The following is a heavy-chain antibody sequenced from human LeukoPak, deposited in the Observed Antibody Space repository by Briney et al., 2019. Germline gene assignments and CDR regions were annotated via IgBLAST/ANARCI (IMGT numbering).Heavy chain of an antibody. Sequence: GESMKISCKGSGYSFTTYWIGWVRQMPGEGLEWMGIIYPADSDTKYSPSFQGQVTISADKSISTAYLEWSSLKASDTAMYYCARPSYADYVGDYWGQGTLVTVSS. J-gene: IGHJ4*02. CDR2: IYPADSDT. CDR3: ARPSYADYVGDY. D-gene: IGHD4-17*01. CDR1: GYSFTTYW. V-gene: IGHV5-51*01.